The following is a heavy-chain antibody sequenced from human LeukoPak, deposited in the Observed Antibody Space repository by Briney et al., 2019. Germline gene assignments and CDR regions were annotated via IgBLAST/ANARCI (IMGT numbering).Heavy chain of an antibody. J-gene: IGHJ5*02. Sequence: ASVKVSCKASGYTFTSYAMHWVRQAPGQRLEWMGWINAGNGNIKHSQEFQGRVTITRDTSASTAYMELSSLKSEDTAVYYCARGRYCSSPNCYKPTIPRFDPWGQGTLVTVSS. D-gene: IGHD2-2*02. CDR2: INAGNGNI. CDR3: ARGRYCSSPNCYKPTIPRFDP. V-gene: IGHV1-3*01. CDR1: GYTFTSYA.